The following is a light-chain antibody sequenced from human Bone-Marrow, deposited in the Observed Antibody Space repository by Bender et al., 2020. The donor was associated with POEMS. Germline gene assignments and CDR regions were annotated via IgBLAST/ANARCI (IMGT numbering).Light chain of an antibody. V-gene: IGLV2-14*02. CDR3: SAYTMRSTVV. J-gene: IGLJ2*01. CDR1: NNYLGSDSL. CDR2: DVI. Sequence: QSALTQPASVSGSPGQSITISCTASNNYLGSDSLVSWYQQHPGKAPKLVIYDVINRPSGVSNRFSGSKSGNTASLTISGLQAEDEARYYCSAYTMRSTVVFGGGTELTVL.